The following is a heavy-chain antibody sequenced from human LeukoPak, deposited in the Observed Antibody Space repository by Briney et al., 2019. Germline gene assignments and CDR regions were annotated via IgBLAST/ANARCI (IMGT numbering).Heavy chain of an antibody. CDR2: IKQDGSEK. V-gene: IGHV3-7*04. Sequence: GGSLRLSCAASGFTVSNTYMSWVRQAPGKGLEWVANIKQDGSEKYYVDSVKGRFTISRDNAKNSLYLQMNSLRAEDTAVYYCARGWVAAADWFDPWGQGTLVTVSS. CDR1: GFTVSNTY. D-gene: IGHD6-13*01. J-gene: IGHJ5*02. CDR3: ARGWVAAADWFDP.